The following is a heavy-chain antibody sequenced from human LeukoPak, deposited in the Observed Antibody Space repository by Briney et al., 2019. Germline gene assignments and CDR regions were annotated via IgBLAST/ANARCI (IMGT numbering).Heavy chain of an antibody. CDR3: ARAAGLTYYDILTLDY. J-gene: IGHJ4*02. V-gene: IGHV1-2*06. CDR1: GYTFTGYY. CDR2: INPNSGGT. D-gene: IGHD3-9*01. Sequence: GASVKVSCKASGYTFTGYYMHWVRQAPGQGLEWMGRINPNSGGTNYAQTFQGRVTMTRDTSISTAYMELSRLRSDDTAVYYCARAAGLTYYDILTLDYWGQGTLVTVSS.